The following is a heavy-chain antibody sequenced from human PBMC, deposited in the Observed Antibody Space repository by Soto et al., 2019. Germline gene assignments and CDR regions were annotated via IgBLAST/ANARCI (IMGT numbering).Heavy chain of an antibody. CDR1: GFTFSSYG. CDR2: ISYDGSNK. D-gene: IGHD3-22*01. V-gene: IGHV3-30*18. J-gene: IGHJ1*01. Sequence: GGSLRLSCAASGFTFSSYGMHWVRQAPGKGLEWVAVISYDGSNKYYADSVKGRFTISRDNSKNTLYLQMNSLRAEDTAVYYCAKEDDSSGYLEEYFQHWGQGTLVTVSS. CDR3: AKEDDSSGYLEEYFQH.